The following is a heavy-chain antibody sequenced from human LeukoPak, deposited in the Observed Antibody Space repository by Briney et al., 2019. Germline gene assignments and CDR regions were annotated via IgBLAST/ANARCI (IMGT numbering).Heavy chain of an antibody. CDR3: ARAPTDYSSSWYHFDY. Sequence: GESLKISCKGSGYSFTNYWIGWVRQMPGQRLEWMGWINAGNGDRKYSQEFQGRVTITRDTSASTAYMELSSLRSEDMAVYYCARAPTDYSSSWYHFDYWGQGTLVTVSS. CDR2: INAGNGDR. CDR1: GYSFTNYW. V-gene: IGHV1-3*03. J-gene: IGHJ4*02. D-gene: IGHD6-13*01.